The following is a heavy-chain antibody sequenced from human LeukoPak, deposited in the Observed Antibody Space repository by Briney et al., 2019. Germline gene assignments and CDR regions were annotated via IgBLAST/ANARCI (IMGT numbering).Heavy chain of an antibody. CDR1: GYSFTTYW. CDR3: ARRPTQEPYYFDY. D-gene: IGHD3-10*01. J-gene: IGHJ4*02. CDR2: IYPGDSDT. Sequence: GESLKISCKGSGYSFTTYWIGWVRQMPGKGLEWVVIIYPGDSDTRYSPSFLGQVTFSADKSISTAYLQWSTLKASDTAMYYCARRPTQEPYYFDYWGQGTLVTVSS. V-gene: IGHV5-51*01.